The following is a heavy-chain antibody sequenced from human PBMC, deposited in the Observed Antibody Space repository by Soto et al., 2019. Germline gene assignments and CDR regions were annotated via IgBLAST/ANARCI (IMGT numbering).Heavy chain of an antibody. V-gene: IGHV3-53*01. CDR3: ASAVTGGYDSSGYYFY. J-gene: IGHJ4*02. Sequence: GGSLRLSCAASGFTVSSNYMSWVRQAPGKGLEWVSVIYSGGSTYYADSVKGRFTISRDNSKNTLDLQMNSLRAEDTAVYYCASAVTGGYDSSGYYFYWGQGTLVTVSS. D-gene: IGHD3-22*01. CDR2: IYSGGST. CDR1: GFTVSSNY.